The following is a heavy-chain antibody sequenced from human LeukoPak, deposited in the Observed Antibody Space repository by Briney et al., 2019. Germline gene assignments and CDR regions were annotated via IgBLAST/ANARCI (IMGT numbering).Heavy chain of an antibody. V-gene: IGHV5-51*01. J-gene: IGHJ3*02. D-gene: IGHD5-18*01. CDR1: GYRFTINW. CDR3: ARRGYNWDAFDI. Sequence: LGESLKISCKGSGYRFTINWIGWVRQMPGKGLEWMGIIYPGDSETRYSPSVQGQVTISVDKSINTAYLEWSSLKASDTAMYYCARRGYNWDAFDIWGQGTMVTVSS. CDR2: IYPGDSET.